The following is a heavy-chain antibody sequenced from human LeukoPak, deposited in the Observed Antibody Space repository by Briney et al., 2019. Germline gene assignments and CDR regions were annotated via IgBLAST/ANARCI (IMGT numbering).Heavy chain of an antibody. CDR1: GGSISSGDYY. Sequence: SETLSLTCTVSGGSISSGDYYWSWIRQPPGKGLEWIGYIYYSGSTNYNPSLKSRVTISVDTSKNQFSLKLSSVTAADTAVYYCARDSVAGTSPYFDYWGQGTLVTVSS. D-gene: IGHD6-19*01. V-gene: IGHV4-61*08. CDR3: ARDSVAGTSPYFDY. CDR2: IYYSGST. J-gene: IGHJ4*02.